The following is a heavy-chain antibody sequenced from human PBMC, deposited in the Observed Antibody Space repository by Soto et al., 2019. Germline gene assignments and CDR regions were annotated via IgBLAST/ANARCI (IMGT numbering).Heavy chain of an antibody. CDR2: INTDGSST. J-gene: IGHJ3*02. CDR1: GFTFSRYW. CDR3: ARDPNWENDAFDI. V-gene: IGHV3-74*01. Sequence: EVQLVESGGGLVQPGGSLRLSCAASGFTFSRYWMHWVRQAPGKGLVWVSRINTDGSSTTYADSVKGRITISRDNAKNTLYLQMNSLRVEDTAVYYCARDPNWENDAFDIWGQGTMVTVSS. D-gene: IGHD7-27*01.